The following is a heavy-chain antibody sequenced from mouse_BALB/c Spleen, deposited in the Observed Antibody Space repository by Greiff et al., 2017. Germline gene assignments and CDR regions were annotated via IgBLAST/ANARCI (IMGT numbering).Heavy chain of an antibody. Sequence: VHLVESGPGLVAPSQSLSITCTVSGFSLTSYGVHWVRQPPGKGLEWLGVIWAGGSTNYNSALMSRLSISKDNSKSQVFLKMNSLQTDDTAMYYCARMQVPSWFAYWGQGTLVTVSA. CDR3: ARMQVPSWFAY. J-gene: IGHJ3*01. D-gene: IGHD6-1*01. CDR1: GFSLTSYG. V-gene: IGHV2-9*02. CDR2: IWAGGST.